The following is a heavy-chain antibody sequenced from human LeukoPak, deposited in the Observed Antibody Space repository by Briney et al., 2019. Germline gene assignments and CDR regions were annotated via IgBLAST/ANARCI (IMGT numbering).Heavy chain of an antibody. D-gene: IGHD6-13*01. CDR1: GGSISSSNW. Sequence: TSETLSLTCAVSGGSISSSNWWSWVRQPPGKGLEWIGEIYHSGSTNYNPSLKSRVTISVDKSKNQFSLKLSSVTAADTAVYYCAREPPTLAAAGIYGPNYFDYWGQGTLVTVSS. V-gene: IGHV4-4*02. CDR2: IYHSGST. J-gene: IGHJ4*02. CDR3: AREPPTLAAAGIYGPNYFDY.